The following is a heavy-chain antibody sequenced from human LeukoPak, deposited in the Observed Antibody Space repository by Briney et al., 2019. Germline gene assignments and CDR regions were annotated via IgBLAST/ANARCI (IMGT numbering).Heavy chain of an antibody. CDR2: IITYNDNT. Sequence: GASVKVSCKASGYTFTSYDISWVRQAPGQGLEWMGWIITYNDNTHFAQKLQGRVTMTTDTSTSTAYMELKSLSSDDTAVYYCARIQSRIIAARPGNPAFDYWGRGTLVTVSS. CDR1: GYTFTSYD. J-gene: IGHJ4*02. D-gene: IGHD6-6*01. V-gene: IGHV1-18*01. CDR3: ARIQSRIIAARPGNPAFDY.